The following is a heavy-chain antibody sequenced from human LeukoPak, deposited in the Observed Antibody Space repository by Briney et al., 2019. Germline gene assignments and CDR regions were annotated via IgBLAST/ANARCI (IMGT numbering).Heavy chain of an antibody. V-gene: IGHV4-30-4*01. D-gene: IGHD3-3*01. CDR2: IYYSGST. CDR1: GGSISSGDYY. J-gene: IGHJ6*02. CDR3: ARDKEDFWSGTYYYYGMDV. Sequence: PSETLSLTCTVSGGSISSGDYYWSWIRQPPGKGLEWIGYIYYSGSTYYNPSLKSRVTISVDTSKNQFSLKLSSVTAADTAVYYCARDKEDFWSGTYYYYGMDVWGQGTTVTVSS.